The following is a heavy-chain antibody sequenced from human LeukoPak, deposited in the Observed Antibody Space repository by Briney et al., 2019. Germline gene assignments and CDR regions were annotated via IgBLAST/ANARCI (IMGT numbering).Heavy chain of an antibody. CDR3: ARASNLNSSSYYFDY. CDR2: INHSGST. Sequence: ETLSLTSAVYGGSFSGYYWSWIRPPPGKGLEWIGEINHSGSTNYNPSLKSRVTISVDTSKNQFSLKLSSVTAADTAVYYCARASNLNSSSYYFDYWGQGTLVTVSS. J-gene: IGHJ4*02. CDR1: GGSFSGYY. V-gene: IGHV4-34*01. D-gene: IGHD6-6*01.